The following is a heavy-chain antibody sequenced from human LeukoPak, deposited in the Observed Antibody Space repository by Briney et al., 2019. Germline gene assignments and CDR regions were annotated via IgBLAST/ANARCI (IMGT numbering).Heavy chain of an antibody. V-gene: IGHV1-18*03. J-gene: IGHJ4*02. CDR3: ARSYYDFWSSYHPFDY. CDR2: ISAYNGNT. Sequence: GASVKVSCKASGYTFTSYGISWVRQAPGQGLEWMGWISAYNGNTNYAQKLQDRVTITRDTSASTAYMELSSLRSEDMAVYYCARSYYDFWSSYHPFDYWGQGTLVTVSS. CDR1: GYTFTSYG. D-gene: IGHD3-3*01.